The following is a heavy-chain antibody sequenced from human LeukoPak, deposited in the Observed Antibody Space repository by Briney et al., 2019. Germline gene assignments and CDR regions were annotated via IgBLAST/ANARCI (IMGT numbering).Heavy chain of an antibody. V-gene: IGHV4-59*11. CDR2: IYYSGST. D-gene: IGHD2-2*01. CDR3: ARGGHCSSTSCYEVYNWFDP. J-gene: IGHJ5*02. CDR1: GGSISSHY. Sequence: SETLSLTCTVSGGSISSHYWSWIRQPPGKGLEWIRYIYYSGSTNYNPSLKSRVTISVDTSKNQFSLKLSSVTAADTAVYYCARGGHCSSTSCYEVYNWFDPWGQGTLVTVSS.